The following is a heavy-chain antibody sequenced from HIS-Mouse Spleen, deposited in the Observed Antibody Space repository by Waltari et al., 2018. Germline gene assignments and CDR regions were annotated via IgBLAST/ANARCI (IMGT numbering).Heavy chain of an antibody. CDR2: IYYSWST. D-gene: IGHD6-13*01. CDR3: AREIPYSSSWYDWYFDL. J-gene: IGHJ2*01. CDR1: GGSISSSSYY. Sequence: QLQLQESGPGLVKPSETLSLTCTVSGGSISSSSYYWGWIRQPPGKGLEWIGSIYYSWSTSSNPSLKSRVTISVDTSKNQFSLKLSSVTAADTAVYYCAREIPYSSSWYDWYFDLWGRGTLVTVSS. V-gene: IGHV4-39*07.